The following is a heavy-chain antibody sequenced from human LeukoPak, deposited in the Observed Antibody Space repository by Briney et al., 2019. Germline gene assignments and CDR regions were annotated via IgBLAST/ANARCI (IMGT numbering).Heavy chain of an antibody. D-gene: IGHD3-10*01. Sequence: GASVKVSCKASGYTFTSYGISWVRQAPGQGLEWMGWISAYNGNTNYAQKLQGRVTMTTDTSTSTAYMELRSLRSDDTAVYYCARDHSNILLWFGESHLNWFDPWGQGTLVTVSS. V-gene: IGHV1-18*01. CDR3: ARDHSNILLWFGESHLNWFDP. J-gene: IGHJ5*02. CDR2: ISAYNGNT. CDR1: GYTFTSYG.